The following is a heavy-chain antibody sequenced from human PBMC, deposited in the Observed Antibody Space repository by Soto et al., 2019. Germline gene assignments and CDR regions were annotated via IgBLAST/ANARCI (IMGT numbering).Heavy chain of an antibody. CDR3: ATEDSNYVSYGMDV. CDR1: GYTLTELS. Sequence: VASVKVSCKVSGYTLTELSMHWVRQAPGKGLEWMGGFDPEDGETIYAQKFQGRVTMTEDTSTDTAYMELSSLRSEDTAVYYCATEDSNYVSYGMDVWGQGTTVTVSS. CDR2: FDPEDGET. D-gene: IGHD4-4*01. V-gene: IGHV1-24*01. J-gene: IGHJ6*02.